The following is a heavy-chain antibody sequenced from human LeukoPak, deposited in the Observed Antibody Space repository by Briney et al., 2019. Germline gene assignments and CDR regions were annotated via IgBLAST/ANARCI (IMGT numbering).Heavy chain of an antibody. Sequence: SVKVSCKASGGTFSSYAISWVRQAPGQGLEWMGRIIPILGIANYAQKFQGRVTITADKSTSTAYMELSSLRSEDTAVYHCAREGFPSLYCGGDCYSDYWGQGTLVTVSS. V-gene: IGHV1-69*04. J-gene: IGHJ4*02. CDR1: GGTFSSYA. D-gene: IGHD2-21*02. CDR2: IIPILGIA. CDR3: AREGFPSLYCGGDCYSDY.